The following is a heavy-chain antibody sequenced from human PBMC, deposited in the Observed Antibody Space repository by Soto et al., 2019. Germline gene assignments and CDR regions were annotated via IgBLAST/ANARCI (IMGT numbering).Heavy chain of an antibody. V-gene: IGHV1-69*06. Sequence: ASVKVSCKASGGTFSSYAISWLRQAPGQGLEWMGGIIPIFGTANYAQKFQGRVTITADKSTSTAYMELSSLRSEDTAVYYCARSYDSSGYYYNLWFQHWGQGTLVTVSS. CDR2: IIPIFGTA. J-gene: IGHJ1*01. CDR1: GGTFSSYA. CDR3: ARSYDSSGYYYNLWFQH. D-gene: IGHD3-22*01.